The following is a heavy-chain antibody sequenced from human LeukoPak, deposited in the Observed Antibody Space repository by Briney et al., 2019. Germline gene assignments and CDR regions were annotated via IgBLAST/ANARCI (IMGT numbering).Heavy chain of an antibody. CDR2: ISGSGGST. CDR1: GFTFSNYA. CDR3: AKVRSSGWYPSGFDY. D-gene: IGHD6-19*01. Sequence: PGGSLRLSCAASGFTFSNYAMSWVRQAPGKGLEWVSAISGSGGSTYHADSVKGRFTISRDNSKNTLYLQMNSLRAEDTAVYYCAKVRSSGWYPSGFDYWGQGTLVTVSS. V-gene: IGHV3-23*01. J-gene: IGHJ4*02.